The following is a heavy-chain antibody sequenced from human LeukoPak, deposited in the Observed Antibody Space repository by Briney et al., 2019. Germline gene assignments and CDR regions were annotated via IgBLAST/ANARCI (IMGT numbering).Heavy chain of an antibody. D-gene: IGHD5-12*01. V-gene: IGHV4-38-2*01. Sequence: SETLSLTCAVSGYSISSGYYWGWIRQPPGKGLEWIRSIYHSGSTYYNPSLKSRVTISVDTSKNQFSLKLSSVTAADTAVYYCARGAPGLRDLPLFDYWGQGTLVTVSS. CDR3: ARGAPGLRDLPLFDY. J-gene: IGHJ4*02. CDR1: GYSISSGYY. CDR2: IYHSGST.